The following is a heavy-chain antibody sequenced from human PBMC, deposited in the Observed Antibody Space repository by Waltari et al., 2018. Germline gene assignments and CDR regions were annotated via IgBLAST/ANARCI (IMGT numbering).Heavy chain of an antibody. J-gene: IGHJ3*01. V-gene: IGHV4-39*01. D-gene: IGHD1-26*01. CDR2: MSYSGAT. CDR3: ATYSGASVGTAACDV. Sequence: GWVRQNPGQVLGGIRNMSYSGATYSSPSLKSRLTISSDTSKNQLSLKLGSVTAADTAVYYCATYSGASVGTAACDVWGQGTMVTVSP.